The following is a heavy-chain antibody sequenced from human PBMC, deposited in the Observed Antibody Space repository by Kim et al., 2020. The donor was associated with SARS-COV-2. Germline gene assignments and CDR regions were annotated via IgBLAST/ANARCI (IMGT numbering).Heavy chain of an antibody. J-gene: IGHJ4*02. V-gene: IGHV1-3*01. CDR2: INAGNGNT. CDR3: ARAISISQWLVRLPPPLYFDY. CDR1: GYTFTSYA. D-gene: IGHD6-19*01. Sequence: ASVKVSCKASGYTFTSYAMHWVRQAPGQRLEWMGWINAGNGNTKYSQKFQGRVTITRDTSASTAYMELSSLRSEDTAVYYCARAISISQWLVRLPPPLYFDYWGQGTLVTVSS.